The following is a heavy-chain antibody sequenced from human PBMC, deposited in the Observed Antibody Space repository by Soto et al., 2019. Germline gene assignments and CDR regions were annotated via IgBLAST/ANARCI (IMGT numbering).Heavy chain of an antibody. CDR1: GGSISSYY. Sequence: PETLSLTCTVSGGSISSYYWSWIRQPPGKGLEWIGYIYYSGSTNYNPSLKSRVTISVDTSKNQFSLKLSSVTAADTAVYYCASLYSTTGDAFDFWGQGTMVTVSS. CDR3: ASLYSTTGDAFDF. D-gene: IGHD6-13*01. V-gene: IGHV4-59*08. CDR2: IYYSGST. J-gene: IGHJ3*01.